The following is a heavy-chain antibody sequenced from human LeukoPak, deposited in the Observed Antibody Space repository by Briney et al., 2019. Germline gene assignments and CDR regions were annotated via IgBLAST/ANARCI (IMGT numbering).Heavy chain of an antibody. CDR1: GYPFTSYN. V-gene: IGHV1-8*01. Sequence: ASVNVSCTASGYPFTSYNVNWVRQATGQGLEWMGWMNTNSGNTGCSQNFQGRVTMTRDTSISTAYMELSSLMSEDTAVYYCARGLPKAVFGMVIEDWGQGTLVTVSS. J-gene: IGHJ1*01. CDR3: ARGLPKAVFGMVIED. D-gene: IGHD3-3*01. CDR2: MNTNSGNT.